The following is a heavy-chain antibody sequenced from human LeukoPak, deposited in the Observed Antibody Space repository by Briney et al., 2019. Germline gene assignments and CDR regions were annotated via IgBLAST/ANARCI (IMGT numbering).Heavy chain of an antibody. V-gene: IGHV3-7*01. Sequence: GGSLRLSCAVSGFTFSSSWMDWVRQAPGKGLEWVTNIKEDGSVKNYVDSVKGRFTISRDNTKNSLYLQMNSLRAEDTAVYYCAKNFGHKQFDSWGQGTLVIVSS. CDR3: AKNFGHKQFDS. CDR2: IKEDGSVK. CDR1: GFTFSSSW. J-gene: IGHJ4*02. D-gene: IGHD3/OR15-3a*01.